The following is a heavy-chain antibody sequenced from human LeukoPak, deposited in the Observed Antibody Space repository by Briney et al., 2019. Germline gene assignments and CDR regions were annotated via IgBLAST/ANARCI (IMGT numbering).Heavy chain of an antibody. V-gene: IGHV3-30-3*01. CDR3: ARDPAMYYDFWSGYYFDY. CDR2: ISYDGSNK. J-gene: IGHJ4*02. Sequence: GGSLRLSCAASGFTFSSYAMHWVRQAPGKGLEWVAVISYDGSNKYYADSVKGRFTISRDNSKNTLYLQMNSLRAEATAVYYCARDPAMYYDFWSGYYFDYWGQGTLVTVSS. CDR1: GFTFSSYA. D-gene: IGHD3-3*01.